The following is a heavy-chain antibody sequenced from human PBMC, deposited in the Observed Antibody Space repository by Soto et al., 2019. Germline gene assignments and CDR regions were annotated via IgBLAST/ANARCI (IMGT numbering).Heavy chain of an antibody. CDR3: AKDYLSYYYDSSGPVGY. D-gene: IGHD3-22*01. Sequence: PGWSLRLSCAASGFTSSSYGMHWVRQAPGKGLEWVAVISYDGSNKYYADSVKGRFTISRDNSKNTLYLQMNSLRAEDTAVYYCAKDYLSYYYDSSGPVGYWGQGTLVTVSS. CDR1: GFTSSSYG. CDR2: ISYDGSNK. J-gene: IGHJ4*02. V-gene: IGHV3-30*18.